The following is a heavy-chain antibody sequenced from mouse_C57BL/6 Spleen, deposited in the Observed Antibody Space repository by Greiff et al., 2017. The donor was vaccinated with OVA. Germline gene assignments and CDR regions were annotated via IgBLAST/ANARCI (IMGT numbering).Heavy chain of an antibody. CDR3: ARWHYYEDAMDY. V-gene: IGHV1-26*01. CDR2: INPNNGGT. J-gene: IGHJ4*01. D-gene: IGHD1-2*01. CDR1: GYTFTDYY. Sequence: EVQLQQSGPELVKPGASVKISCKASGYTFTDYYMNWVKQSHGKSLEWIGDINPNNGGTSYNQKFKGKATLTVDKSSSTAYMELRSLTSEDSAVYYCARWHYYEDAMDYWGQGTSVTVSS.